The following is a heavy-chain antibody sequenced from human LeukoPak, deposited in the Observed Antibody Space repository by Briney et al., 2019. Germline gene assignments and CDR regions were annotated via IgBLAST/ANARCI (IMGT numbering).Heavy chain of an antibody. CDR1: GYTFTSYG. V-gene: IGHV1-18*01. D-gene: IGHD4-17*01. CDR2: ISAYNGNT. Sequence: ASVKVSCKASGYTFTSYGISWVRQAPGQGLEWMGWISAYNGNTNYPQKLQGRVTMTTDTSTSTAYMELRSLRSDDTAVYYCARDSGQLGPMTTVTEIGYWGQGTLVTVSS. CDR3: ARDSGQLGPMTTVTEIGY. J-gene: IGHJ4*02.